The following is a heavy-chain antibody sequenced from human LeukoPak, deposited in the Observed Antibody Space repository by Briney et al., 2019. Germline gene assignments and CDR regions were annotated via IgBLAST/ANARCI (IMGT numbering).Heavy chain of an antibody. CDR1: GFTLSTYY. D-gene: IGHD2-21*01. CDR2: IGTIGDT. CDR3: AGATVIGNAGGRGYMDD. V-gene: IGHV3-13*01. J-gene: IGHJ4*02. Sequence: QPGGSLTLSCAVSGFTLSTYYMHWIRQASGKGLEWVSSIGTIGDTFYPGSVKGRFTISRENAKNYLYLQMNGLSAGDTAVYYCAGATVIGNAGGRGYMDDWGKGTLVTVSS.